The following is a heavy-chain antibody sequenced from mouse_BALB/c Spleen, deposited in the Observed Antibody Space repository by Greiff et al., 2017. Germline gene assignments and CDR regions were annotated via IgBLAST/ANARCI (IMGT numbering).Heavy chain of an antibody. CDR2: IHYSGST. Sequence: EVQLQQSGPDLVKPSQSLSLTCTVTGYSITSGYSWYWIRQFPGNKLEWMCYIHYSGSTNYNPSLKSRISITRDTSKNQFFLQLNSVTTEDTAKYCCARSRAGYDAMDYWGQGTSVTVSS. CDR3: ARSRAGYDAMDY. V-gene: IGHV3-1*02. CDR1: GYSITSGYS. J-gene: IGHJ4*01.